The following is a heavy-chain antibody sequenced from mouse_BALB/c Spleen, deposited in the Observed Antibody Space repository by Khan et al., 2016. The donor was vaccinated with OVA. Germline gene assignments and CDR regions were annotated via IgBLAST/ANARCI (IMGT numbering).Heavy chain of an antibody. Sequence: EVQLVETGPGLVKPSQSLSLTCTVTGYSITSGYAWNWIRQFPGNKLEWMGYISYSGSTSYNPSLRSRISITRDTSKNQFFLQLNSVTTEDTATYYCARKNYYGYAMDYWGKGTSGNVSS. CDR2: ISYSGST. CDR1: GYSITSGYA. V-gene: IGHV3-2*02. J-gene: IGHJ4*01. D-gene: IGHD1-1*01. CDR3: ARKNYYGYAMDY.